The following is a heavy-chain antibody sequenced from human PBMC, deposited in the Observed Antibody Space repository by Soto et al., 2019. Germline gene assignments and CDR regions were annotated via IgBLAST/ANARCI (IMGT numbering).Heavy chain of an antibody. Sequence: PGESLKISCEVSGYVFTSYWIGWARQMPGKGLEWMGIIYPGDSDTRYSPSFQGQVTISADKSISTAYLQWSSLKASDTAMYYCASYTAVAGATSYYYYGMDVWGQGTTVTVSS. D-gene: IGHD6-19*01. CDR2: IYPGDSDT. CDR3: ASYTAVAGATSYYYYGMDV. CDR1: GYVFTSYW. V-gene: IGHV5-51*01. J-gene: IGHJ6*02.